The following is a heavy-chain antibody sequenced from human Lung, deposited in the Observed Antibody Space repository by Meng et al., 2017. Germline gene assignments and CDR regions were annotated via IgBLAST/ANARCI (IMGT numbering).Heavy chain of an antibody. V-gene: IGHV4-4*02. Sequence: VQPQEPGPGLVQPSGTPSLTCAVSGGSISSSNWWSWVRQPPGKGLEWIGEIYHSGSTNYNPSLKSRVTISVDKSKNQFSLKLSSVTAADTAVYYCARGSITMVRGVSVFDPWGQGTLVTVSS. D-gene: IGHD3-10*01. J-gene: IGHJ5*02. CDR2: IYHSGST. CDR1: GGSISSSNW. CDR3: ARGSITMVRGVSVFDP.